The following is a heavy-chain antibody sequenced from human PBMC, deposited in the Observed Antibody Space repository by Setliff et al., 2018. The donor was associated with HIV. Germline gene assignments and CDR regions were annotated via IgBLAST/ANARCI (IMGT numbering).Heavy chain of an antibody. CDR3: TRDYAYDWNAVMDV. V-gene: IGHV3-21*01. D-gene: IGHD1-20*01. CDR1: GFTFSSYR. J-gene: IGHJ6*03. Sequence: LRLSCAASGFTFSSYRMNWVRQAPGKGLEWVSSISSSSTYIYYADSVKGRFTISRDNAKNSLYLQMNSLRAEDTAVYYCTRDYAYDWNAVMDVWGKGTTVTVSS. CDR2: ISSSSTYI.